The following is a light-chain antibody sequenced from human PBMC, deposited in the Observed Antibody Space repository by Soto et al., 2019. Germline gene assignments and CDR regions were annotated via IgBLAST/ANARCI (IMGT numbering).Light chain of an antibody. J-gene: IGLJ2*01. CDR2: SNN. CDR1: TSSIGSNY. Sequence: QSVLAQPRSASGTPGQRVTISCSGSTSSIGSNYVYWYQQLPGTAPKLLIYSNNQRPSGVPDRFSGSKSGTSASLAISGLRSEDEADYHCAAWDDSLSGLVFGGGTQLTVL. V-gene: IGLV1-47*01. CDR3: AAWDDSLSGLV.